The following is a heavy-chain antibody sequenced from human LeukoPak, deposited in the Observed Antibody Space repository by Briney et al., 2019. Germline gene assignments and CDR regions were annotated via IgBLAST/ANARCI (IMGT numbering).Heavy chain of an antibody. CDR1: GFTFSSYW. V-gene: IGHV3-74*01. CDR3: AVAGSSDYYFDY. D-gene: IGHD6-19*01. J-gene: IGHJ4*02. CDR2: INSDGSST. Sequence: GGSLRLSCAASGFTFSSYWMHWVRQAPGKGLVWVSRINSDGSSTRYADSVKGRFTISRDNAKNTLYLQMNSLRAEDTAVYYCAVAGSSDYYFDYWGQGTLVTVSS.